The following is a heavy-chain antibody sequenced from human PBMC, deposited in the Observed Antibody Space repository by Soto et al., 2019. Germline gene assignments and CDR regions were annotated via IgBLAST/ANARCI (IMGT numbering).Heavy chain of an antibody. CDR2: IIPILGIA. D-gene: IGHD1-20*01. V-gene: IGHV1-69*02. CDR3: ATRDVTGTPDYYYMDV. Sequence: ASVKVSCKASGGTFSSYTISWVRQAPGQGLEWMGRIIPILGIANYAQKFQGRVTITADKSTSTAYMELSSLRSEDTAVYYCATRDVTGTPDYYYMDVWGKGTTVTVSS. J-gene: IGHJ6*03. CDR1: GGTFSSYT.